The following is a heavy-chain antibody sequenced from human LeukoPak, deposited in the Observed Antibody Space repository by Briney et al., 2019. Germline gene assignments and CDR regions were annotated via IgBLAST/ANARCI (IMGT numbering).Heavy chain of an antibody. V-gene: IGHV3-21*01. CDR1: GFTFSSYS. CDR2: ISSSSSYI. J-gene: IGHJ4*02. CDR3: ARDPRIGDSSGYFY. D-gene: IGHD3-22*01. Sequence: KPGGSLRLSCAASGFTFSSYSMNWVRQAPGKGLEWVSSISSSSSYIYYADSVKGRFTISRDNARNSLYLQMNSLRAEDTAVYYCARDPRIGDSSGYFYWGQGTLVTVSS.